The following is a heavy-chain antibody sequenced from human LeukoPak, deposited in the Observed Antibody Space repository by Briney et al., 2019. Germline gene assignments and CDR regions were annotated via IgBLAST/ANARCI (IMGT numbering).Heavy chain of an antibody. CDR2: IYYSGST. CDR3: ARQPRSTMVRGVIIWGSFDY. Sequence: SETLSLTCTVSGGSISSSSYYWGWIRQPPGKGLEWIGSIYYSGSTYYNPSLKSRVTISVDTSKNQFSLKLSSVTAADTAVYYCARQPRSTMVRGVIIWGSFDYWGREPWSPSPQ. J-gene: IGHJ4*02. CDR1: GGSISSSSYY. D-gene: IGHD3-10*01. V-gene: IGHV4-39*01.